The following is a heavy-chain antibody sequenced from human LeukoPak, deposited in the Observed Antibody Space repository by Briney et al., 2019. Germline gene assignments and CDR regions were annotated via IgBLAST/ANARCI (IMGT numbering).Heavy chain of an antibody. V-gene: IGHV4-4*02. CDR3: ARGSWYSSSWYEDYYGMDV. Sequence: SETLSLTCAVSGGSISDSVWWSWVRQSPGKGLEWIGQIYQSGSTNYNPFLKSRVTISVDKSKNQFSLKLSSVTAADTAVYYCARGSWYSSSWYEDYYGMDVWGQGTTVTVSS. CDR2: IYQSGST. D-gene: IGHD6-13*01. J-gene: IGHJ6*02. CDR1: GGSISDSVW.